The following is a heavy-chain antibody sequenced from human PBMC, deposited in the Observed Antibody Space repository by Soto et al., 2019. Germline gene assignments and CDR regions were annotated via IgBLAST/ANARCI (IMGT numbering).Heavy chain of an antibody. Sequence: SQTLSLTCAISGDSVSSNSAAWNWIRQSPSRGLEWLGRTYYRSKWYNDYAVSVKSRITINPDTSKNQISLQLNSVTPEDTAVYYCARGGAVVVVAATLDYYYYGMDVWGQGTTVTVSS. D-gene: IGHD2-15*01. V-gene: IGHV6-1*01. CDR2: TYYRSKWYN. CDR3: ARGGAVVVVAATLDYYYYGMDV. J-gene: IGHJ6*02. CDR1: GDSVSSNSAA.